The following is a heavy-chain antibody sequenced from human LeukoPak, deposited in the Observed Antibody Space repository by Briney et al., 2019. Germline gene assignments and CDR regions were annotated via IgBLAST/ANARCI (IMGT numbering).Heavy chain of an antibody. CDR3: ARTGGASGGF. D-gene: IGHD2-21*01. J-gene: IGHJ4*02. CDR2: IYYSGGT. V-gene: IGHV4-59*08. CDR1: GGSISGYY. Sequence: SETLSLTCTVSGGSISGYYWSWSRQPPGKGLEWIGYIYYSGGTSYNPSLKSRVTISVDTSKNQFSLKLSSVTAADTATYFCARTGGASGGFWGQGTLVTVSS.